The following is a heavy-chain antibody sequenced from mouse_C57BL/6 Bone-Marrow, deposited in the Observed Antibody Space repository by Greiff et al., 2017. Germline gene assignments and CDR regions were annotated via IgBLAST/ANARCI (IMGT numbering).Heavy chain of an antibody. J-gene: IGHJ3*01. Sequence: EVQLQQSGAELVRPGSSVKMSCKTSGYTFTSYGINWVKQRPGQGLEWIGYIYIGNGYTEYNEKFKGKATMTSDTSSSPAYMQLSSLTSEDSAIYFCARSNYGSSYDWFAYWGQGTLVTVSA. CDR2: IYIGNGYT. D-gene: IGHD1-1*01. CDR3: ARSNYGSSYDWFAY. CDR1: GYTFTSYG. V-gene: IGHV1-58*01.